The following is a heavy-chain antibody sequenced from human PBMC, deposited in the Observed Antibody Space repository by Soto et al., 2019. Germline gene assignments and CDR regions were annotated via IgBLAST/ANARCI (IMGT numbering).Heavy chain of an antibody. D-gene: IGHD3-22*01. V-gene: IGHV5-51*01. CDR3: ARNESSSPPLGYYGMDV. CDR1: GYSFTSYW. CDR2: IYPGDSDT. Sequence: GESLKISCKGSGYSFTSYWIGWVRQMPGKGLEWMGIIYPGDSDTRYSPSFQGQVTISADKSISTAYLQWSSLKASDTAMYYCARNESSSPPLGYYGMDVWGKGTTVTVSS. J-gene: IGHJ6*04.